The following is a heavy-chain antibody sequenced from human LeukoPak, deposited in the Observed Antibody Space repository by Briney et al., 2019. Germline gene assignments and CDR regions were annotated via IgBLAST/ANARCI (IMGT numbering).Heavy chain of an antibody. CDR2: ISGYNGDT. J-gene: IGHJ1*01. CDR1: GYTFTSYG. CDR3: ATPPSQCSQAVY. Sequence: ASVKVSCKASGYTFTSYGISWVRQAPEQGLEWMGWISGYNGDTNYAQKLQGRAAMTTDTSTSTAYMELRSLRSDDTAVYCCATPPSQCSQAVYCGQGTLVIVSS. V-gene: IGHV1-18*01. D-gene: IGHD6-13*01.